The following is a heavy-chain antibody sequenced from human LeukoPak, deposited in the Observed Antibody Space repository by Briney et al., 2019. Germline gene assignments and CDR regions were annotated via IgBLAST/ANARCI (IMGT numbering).Heavy chain of an antibody. J-gene: IGHJ3*01. D-gene: IGHD3-3*01. Sequence: SQTLSLTCTISGGSLSSGEYYWSWIRQPPGKGLEWIGYIYYSGSAYYNPSLKSRVTISVDTSKNQFSLKLSSVTAADAAVYYCARDTGWSSGDYDAFDVWGLGTMVTVSS. CDR3: ARDTGWSSGDYDAFDV. CDR2: IYYSGSA. V-gene: IGHV4-30-4*01. CDR1: GGSLSSGEYY.